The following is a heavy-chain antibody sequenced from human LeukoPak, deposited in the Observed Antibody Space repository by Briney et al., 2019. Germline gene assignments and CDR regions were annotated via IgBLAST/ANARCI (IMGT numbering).Heavy chain of an antibody. CDR3: ARMGPQYGDYARDY. Sequence: KPSETLSLTCAVYGGSFSDYYWSWIRQPPGKGLEWIGEINHSGSTNYNPSLKSRVTISVDTSKNQFSLKLSSVTAADTAVYYCARMGPQYGDYARDYWGQGTLVTVSS. D-gene: IGHD4-17*01. V-gene: IGHV4-34*01. J-gene: IGHJ4*02. CDR2: INHSGST. CDR1: GGSFSDYY.